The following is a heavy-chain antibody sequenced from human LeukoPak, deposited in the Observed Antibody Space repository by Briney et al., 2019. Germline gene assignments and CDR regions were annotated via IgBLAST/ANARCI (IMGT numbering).Heavy chain of an antibody. Sequence: SVKVSCKASGGTFSSYAISWVRQAPGQGVEWMGGIIPIFGTANYAQKFQGRVTITTDESTSTAYMELSSLRSEDTAVYYCARSPYFGVVTPDYWGQGTLVTVSS. CDR3: ARSPYFGVVTPDY. CDR1: GGTFSSYA. CDR2: IIPIFGTA. V-gene: IGHV1-69*05. D-gene: IGHD3-3*01. J-gene: IGHJ4*02.